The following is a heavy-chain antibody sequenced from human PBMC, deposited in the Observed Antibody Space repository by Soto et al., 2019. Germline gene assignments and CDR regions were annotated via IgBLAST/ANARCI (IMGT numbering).Heavy chain of an antibody. CDR3: ARHIAVPRTRGFDF. CDR2: IYHTGTP. J-gene: IGHJ4*02. CDR1: GGSISDNW. Sequence: QVQLQESGPGLVKPSGTLSLTCAVSGGSISDNWCSWVRQHPVKGLEWIGEIYHTGTPHYNPSLWSRVTISIDKSKNQFSLKLSSVTAADTAVYYCARHIAVPRTRGFDFWGQGTLVTVSS. V-gene: IGHV4-4*02. D-gene: IGHD6-19*01.